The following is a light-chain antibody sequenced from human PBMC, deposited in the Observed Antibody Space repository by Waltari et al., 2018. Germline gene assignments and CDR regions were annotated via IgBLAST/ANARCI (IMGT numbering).Light chain of an antibody. CDR3: QQYNNWPPGT. V-gene: IGKV3-15*01. CDR1: QTIGLS. J-gene: IGKJ1*01. CDR2: HAS. Sequence: TVVTQSPATLSVYPGERASLSCRASQTIGLSLAWYQQKPGQAPRLLIYHASTRATGIPSRFSGSGSESECTLTISSLQSEDVAVYYCQQYNNWPPGTFGQGTRVEI.